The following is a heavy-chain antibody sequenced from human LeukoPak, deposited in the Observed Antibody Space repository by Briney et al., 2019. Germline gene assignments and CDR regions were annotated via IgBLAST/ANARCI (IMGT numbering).Heavy chain of an antibody. V-gene: IGHV1-18*01. D-gene: IGHD5-18*01. CDR2: ISCNNGDT. Sequence: ASVKVSCTASGYTFTSNGITWVRQAPGQGLEWVGWISCNNGDTRYPQKLQGRVTVATDTSTSTVYMELRGLRSDDTAVYYCARDGGTAGYSSGSDYWGQGTLVTVSS. J-gene: IGHJ4*02. CDR1: GYTFTSNG. CDR3: ARDGGTAGYSSGSDY.